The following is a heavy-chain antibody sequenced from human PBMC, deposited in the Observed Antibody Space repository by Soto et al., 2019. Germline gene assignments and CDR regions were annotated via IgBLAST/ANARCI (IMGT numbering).Heavy chain of an antibody. CDR2: TYYRSKWYN. Sequence: SQTLSLTCVISGDSVSGNSAAWNLIRQSPSRGLEWLGRTYYRSKWYNDYAVSVKSRITINPDTSKNQFSLQLNSVTPEDTAVYYCARGDYSNYVPYYYYGMDVWGQGTTVTVSS. D-gene: IGHD4-4*01. V-gene: IGHV6-1*01. J-gene: IGHJ6*02. CDR3: ARGDYSNYVPYYYYGMDV. CDR1: GDSVSGNSAA.